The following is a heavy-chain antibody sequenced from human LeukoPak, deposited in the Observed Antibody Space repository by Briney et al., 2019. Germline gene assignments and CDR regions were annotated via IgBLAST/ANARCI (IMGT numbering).Heavy chain of an antibody. CDR1: GFTFSSYC. CDR3: AKDWYYYDSSGYYHTENYFDY. CDR2: IKQDGSEE. V-gene: IGHV3-7*01. J-gene: IGHJ4*02. D-gene: IGHD3-22*01. Sequence: GGSMRLSCAAAGFTFSSYCMSWVRQAPGKGPEWVANIKQDGSEEYYVDSVKGRFTISRDNAKNSLYLQMNRLRAEDTAVYYCAKDWYYYDSSGYYHTENYFDYWGQGTLVTVSS.